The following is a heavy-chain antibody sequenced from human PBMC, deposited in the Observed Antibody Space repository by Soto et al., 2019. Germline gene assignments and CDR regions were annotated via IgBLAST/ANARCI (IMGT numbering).Heavy chain of an antibody. CDR2: INPNSGGT. D-gene: IGHD6-6*01. CDR3: ARVGYSSSSLAY. Sequence: QVQLVQSGAEVKKPGSSVKVSCKASGGTFSSYAISWVRQAPGQGLEWMGWINPNSGGTNYAQKFQGRVTMTRDTSISTAYMELSRLRSDDTAVYYCARVGYSSSSLAYWGQGTLVTVSS. V-gene: IGHV1-2*02. J-gene: IGHJ4*02. CDR1: GGTFSSYA.